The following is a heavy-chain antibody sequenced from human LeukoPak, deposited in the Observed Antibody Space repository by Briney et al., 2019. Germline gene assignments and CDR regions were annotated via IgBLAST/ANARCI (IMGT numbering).Heavy chain of an antibody. CDR2: ISSSSSYI. V-gene: IGHV3-21*01. CDR3: ARASPHAFDI. J-gene: IGHJ3*02. CDR1: GFTVSSNS. Sequence: GGSLRLSCTVSGFTVSSNSMNWVRQAPGKGLEWVSSISSSSSYIYYADSVKGRFTISRDNAKNSLYLQMNSLRAEDTAVYYCARASPHAFDIWGQGTMVTVSS.